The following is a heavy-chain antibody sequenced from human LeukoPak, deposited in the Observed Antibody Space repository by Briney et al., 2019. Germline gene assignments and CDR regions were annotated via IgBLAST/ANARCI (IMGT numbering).Heavy chain of an antibody. Sequence: PGGSLRLSCAASGFTFSTYSMNWVRQAPGKGLEWVSSISSSSSYIYYADSVKGRFTISRDNAKNSLYLQMNSLRAEDTAVYYCARIYCGTIWSDGRQFVDVWGKGTTVTVSS. J-gene: IGHJ6*04. D-gene: IGHD2-21*01. CDR2: ISSSSSYI. V-gene: IGHV3-21*01. CDR1: GFTFSTYS. CDR3: ARIYCGTIWSDGRQFVDV.